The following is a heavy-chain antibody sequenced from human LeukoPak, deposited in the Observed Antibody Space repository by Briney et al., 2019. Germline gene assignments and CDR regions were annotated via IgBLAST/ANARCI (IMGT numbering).Heavy chain of an antibody. CDR3: AKDLIAYSYGYAGRSNFDY. Sequence: GGSLSLSCAASGFTFSSSAMSWVRQVPGKGLEWVSGISASGGSTSYADSVRGRFTISRDNSKNTLYVQMNSLRAEDTAIYYCAKDLIAYSYGYAGRSNFDYWGQGTLVTVSS. CDR2: ISASGGST. J-gene: IGHJ4*02. V-gene: IGHV3-23*01. D-gene: IGHD5-18*01. CDR1: GFTFSSSA.